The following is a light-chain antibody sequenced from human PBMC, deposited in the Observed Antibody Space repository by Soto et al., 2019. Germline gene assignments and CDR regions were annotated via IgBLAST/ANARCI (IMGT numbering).Light chain of an antibody. CDR1: QSVSSK. J-gene: IGKJ1*01. V-gene: IGKV3-15*01. Sequence: EIVMTQSPATLSVSPGERATLSCRASQSVSSKLAWYQQKPGQAPRLLIYRASTRATDIPARFSGSESGTEFTLTISSLQSEDFAVYYCQQYNNWPPATFGQGTRVEIK. CDR3: QQYNNWPPAT. CDR2: RAS.